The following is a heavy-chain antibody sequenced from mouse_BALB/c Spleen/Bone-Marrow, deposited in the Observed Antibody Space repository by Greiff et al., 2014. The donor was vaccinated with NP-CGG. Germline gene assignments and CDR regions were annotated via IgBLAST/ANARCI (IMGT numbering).Heavy chain of an antibody. CDR2: INPNSDYT. CDR3: AREVYGSWFAY. V-gene: IGHV1-4*01. D-gene: IGHD2-2*01. CDR1: GYTFTYYT. Sequence: VQLQQSGVELARPGASVKMSCKASGYTFTYYTMYWVKQRPGQGLEWIGYINPNSDYTNYNQKFKDKATLTADKSSSTAYMQLSSLTSEDSAVYYCAREVYGSWFAYWGQGTLVTVSA. J-gene: IGHJ3*01.